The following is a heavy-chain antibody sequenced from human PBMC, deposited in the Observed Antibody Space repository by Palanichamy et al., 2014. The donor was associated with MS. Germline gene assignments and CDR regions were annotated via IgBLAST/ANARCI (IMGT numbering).Heavy chain of an antibody. CDR1: GYTFTSYG. V-gene: IGHV1-18*01. J-gene: IGHJ5*02. Sequence: QVQLVQSGAEVKKPGASVKVSCKASGYTFTSYGISWVRQAPEQGLEWMGWISEYNGNTNYAQKLQGRVTMTTDTSTSTAYMELRSLRSDDTAVYYCAREVGLRYSSAGLYNWFDPWGQGTLVTVSS. CDR2: ISEYNGNT. D-gene: IGHD2-15*01. CDR3: AREVGLRYSSAGLYNWFDP.